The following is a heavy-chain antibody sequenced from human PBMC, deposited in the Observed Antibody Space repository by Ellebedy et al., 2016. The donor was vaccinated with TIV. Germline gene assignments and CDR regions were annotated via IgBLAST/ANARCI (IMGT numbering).Heavy chain of an antibody. V-gene: IGHV4-59*01. Sequence: MPSETLSLTCTVADGSTSGYYWSWIRQPPGEGLEWIGSIHYTGSTSYNASLKSRVSISGDTPTGRFSLKLSPVTAADTAVYYCARVGHQLLREDGMNDAFDIWGQGTMVTVSS. CDR3: ARVGHQLLREDGMNDAFDI. CDR2: IHYTGST. CDR1: DGSTSGYY. J-gene: IGHJ3*02. D-gene: IGHD2-2*01.